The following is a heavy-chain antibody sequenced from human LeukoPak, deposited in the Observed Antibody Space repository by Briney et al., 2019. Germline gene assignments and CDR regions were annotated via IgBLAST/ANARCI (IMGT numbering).Heavy chain of an antibody. CDR1: GFTFGDYA. CDR3: TRVSDYYGSGILYTDYYYMDV. J-gene: IGHJ6*03. V-gene: IGHV3-49*04. D-gene: IGHD3-10*01. CDR2: IRSKAYGGTT. Sequence: PGGSLRLSCTASGFTFGDYAMSWVRQAPGKGLEWVGFIRSKAYGGTTEYAASVKGRFTISRDDSKSIAYLQMNSLKTEDTAVYYCTRVSDYYGSGILYTDYYYMDVWGKGTTVTVSS.